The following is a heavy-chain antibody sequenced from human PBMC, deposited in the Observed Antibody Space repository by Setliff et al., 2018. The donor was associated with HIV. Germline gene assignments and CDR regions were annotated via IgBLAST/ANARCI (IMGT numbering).Heavy chain of an antibody. J-gene: IGHJ4*02. CDR3: ARDRQDYSAGSYIYYFDY. CDR1: GDTFNNCA. CDR2: SIPLFGTT. D-gene: IGHD3-10*01. V-gene: IGHV1-69*05. Sequence: SVKVSCKASGDTFNNCAVTWVRQAPGQGLEWMGGSIPLFGTTDYAQKFQGRVTMTRDTSTSTVYMELRSLGSDDTAVYYCARDRQDYSAGSYIYYFDYWGQGTLVTVSS.